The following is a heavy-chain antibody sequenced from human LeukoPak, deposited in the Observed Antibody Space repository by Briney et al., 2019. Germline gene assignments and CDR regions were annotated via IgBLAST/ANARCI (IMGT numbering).Heavy chain of an antibody. Sequence: GRSLRFSCAASGFTFSTYAMHWVRQAPGKGLEWVAVISDSGTKKYYADSVKGRFTLSRDNSKNMLYLQMNSLRVEDTAVYYCARDQVGGAVDYWGQGTLVTVSS. CDR3: ARDQVGGAVDY. J-gene: IGHJ4*02. CDR1: GFTFSTYA. V-gene: IGHV3-30-3*01. CDR2: ISDSGTKK. D-gene: IGHD6-13*01.